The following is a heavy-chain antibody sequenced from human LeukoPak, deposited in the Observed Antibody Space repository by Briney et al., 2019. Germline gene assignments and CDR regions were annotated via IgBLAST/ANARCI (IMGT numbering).Heavy chain of an antibody. D-gene: IGHD3-22*01. CDR2: ISGSGGST. Sequence: GGSLRLSCAASGFTFSSYAMSWVRQAPGKGLEWVSAISGSGGSTYYADSVKGRFTISRDNSKNTLYLQMNSLRAEDTAVCYCAKEIGYYYDSSGYYYPFDYWGQGTLVTVSS. CDR1: GFTFSSYA. CDR3: AKEIGYYYDSSGYYYPFDY. V-gene: IGHV3-23*01. J-gene: IGHJ4*02.